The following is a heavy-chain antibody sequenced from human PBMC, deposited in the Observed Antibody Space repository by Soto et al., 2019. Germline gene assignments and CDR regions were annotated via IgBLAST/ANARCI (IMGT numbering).Heavy chain of an antibody. J-gene: IGHJ6*02. CDR1: GGSISSYY. CDR3: ARDRQLVQNYYYGMDV. CDR2: IYYSGST. D-gene: IGHD6-6*01. V-gene: IGHV4-59*01. Sequence: PXETLSLTCTVSGGSISSYYWSWIRQPPGKGLEWIGYIYYSGSTNYNPSLKSRVTISVDTSKNQFSLKLSSVTAADTAVYYCARDRQLVQNYYYGMDVWGQGTTVTVSS.